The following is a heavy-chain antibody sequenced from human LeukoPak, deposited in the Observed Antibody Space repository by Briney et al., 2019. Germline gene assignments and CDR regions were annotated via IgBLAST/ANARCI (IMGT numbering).Heavy chain of an antibody. CDR3: ARDAAVVVPAAMALDY. CDR1: GGSISSYY. J-gene: IGHJ4*02. CDR2: TYTSGST. Sequence: PSETLSLTCTVSGGSISSYYWSRIRQPAGKGLEWIGRTYTSGSTNYNPSLKSRVTMSVDTSRNQFSLKLSSVTAADTAVYYCARDAAVVVPAAMALDYWGQGTLVTVSS. D-gene: IGHD2-2*01. V-gene: IGHV4-4*07.